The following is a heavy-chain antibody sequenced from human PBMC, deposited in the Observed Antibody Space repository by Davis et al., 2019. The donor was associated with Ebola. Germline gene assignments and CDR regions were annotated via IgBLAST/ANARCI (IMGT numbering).Heavy chain of an antibody. D-gene: IGHD3-3*01. CDR2: IYYSGST. J-gene: IGHJ4*02. Sequence: PSETLSLTCIVSGGSISSGDYYWSWIRQPPGKGLEWIGYIYYSGSTYYNPSLKSRVTISVDTSKNQFSLKLSSVTAADTAVYYCARGSRIFGVVTPIDYWGQGTLVTVSS. CDR3: ARGSRIFGVVTPIDY. CDR1: GGSISSGDYY. V-gene: IGHV4-30-4*08.